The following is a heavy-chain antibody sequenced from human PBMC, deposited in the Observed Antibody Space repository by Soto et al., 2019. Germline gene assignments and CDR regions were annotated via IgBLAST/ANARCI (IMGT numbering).Heavy chain of an antibody. V-gene: IGHV3-43*01. CDR2: ISWDGGST. CDR3: AKDIGGGRNYGMDV. Sequence: PGGSLRLSCAASGFTFDDYTMHWVRQAPGKGLEWVSLISWDGGSTYYADSVKGRFTISRDNSKNSLYLQMNSLRTEDTALYYCAKDIGGGRNYGMDVWGQGTTVTVSS. D-gene: IGHD3-16*01. J-gene: IGHJ6*02. CDR1: GFTFDDYT.